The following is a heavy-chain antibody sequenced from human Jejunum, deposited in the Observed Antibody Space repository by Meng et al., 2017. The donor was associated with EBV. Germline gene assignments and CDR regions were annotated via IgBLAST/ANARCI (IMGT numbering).Heavy chain of an antibody. CDR1: TDFISSYEW. V-gene: IGHV4-4*02. CDR2: INQVGST. CDR3: ARASSERLLDY. J-gene: IGHJ4*02. D-gene: IGHD1-14*01. Sequence: QGQLPDPGPGLVKPSGTLSLTCAVSTDFISSYEWWSWVRQPPGKGLEWLGEINQVGSTYYNPSLKSRVTISIDTSKRQFSLRLNSMTAADTAVYYCARASSERLLDYWGQGTLVTVSS.